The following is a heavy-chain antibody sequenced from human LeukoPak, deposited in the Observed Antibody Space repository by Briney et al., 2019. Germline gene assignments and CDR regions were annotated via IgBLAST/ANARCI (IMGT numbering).Heavy chain of an antibody. J-gene: IGHJ4*02. CDR2: MNPNSGNT. CDR1: GYTFTSYD. D-gene: IGHD6-19*01. CDR3: ARCSYSSRWYLF. V-gene: IGHV1-8*01. Sequence: ASVKVSCKASGYTFTSYDINWVRQATGQGLEWMGWMNPNSGNTGYAQKFQGRVTMTRNTSISTAYMELSSLRSEDTAVYYCARCSYSSRWYLFWGEGALVTVSS.